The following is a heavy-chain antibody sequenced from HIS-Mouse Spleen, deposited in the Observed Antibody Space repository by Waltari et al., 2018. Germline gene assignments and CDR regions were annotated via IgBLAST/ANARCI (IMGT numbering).Heavy chain of an antibody. V-gene: IGHV3-66*01. CDR3: ARDGPVSSSWQRGAAFDI. CDR2: IYSGGST. J-gene: IGHJ3*02. Sequence: EVQLVESGGGLVQPGGSLRLSCAASGFTVSSNYMRWVGQAQGKGREWGSVIYSGGSTDYADSVKGRFTIARDNSKNTLYLQMNSLRAEDTAVYYCARDGPVSSSWQRGAAFDIWGQGTMVTVSS. D-gene: IGHD6-13*01. CDR1: GFTVSSNY.